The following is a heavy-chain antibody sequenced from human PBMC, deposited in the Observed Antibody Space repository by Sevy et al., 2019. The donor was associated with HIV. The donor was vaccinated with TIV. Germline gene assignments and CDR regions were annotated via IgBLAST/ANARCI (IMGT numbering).Heavy chain of an antibody. CDR1: GFTFSSYW. CDR2: IKQDGSEK. CDR3: ARDDSMVRGVLPFDY. Sequence: GGSLRLSCAASGFTFSSYWMSWVRQAPGKGLEWVANIKQDGSEKYYVDSVKGRFTISRDNAKNSLYLQMNSLRAEDTAVYYCARDDSMVRGVLPFDYWGQGTLVTVSS. D-gene: IGHD3-10*01. J-gene: IGHJ4*02. V-gene: IGHV3-7*03.